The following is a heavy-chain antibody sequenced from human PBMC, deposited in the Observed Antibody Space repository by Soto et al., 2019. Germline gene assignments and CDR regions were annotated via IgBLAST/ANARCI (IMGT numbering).Heavy chain of an antibody. CDR3: ARETRSGSYVDY. CDR1: GGTFSSYA. J-gene: IGHJ4*02. CDR2: IIPIFGAA. V-gene: IGHV1-69*01. Sequence: QVQLVQSGAEVKKPGSSVKVSCEASGGTFSSYAITRVRQAPGQGLEWMGGIIPIFGAANYAQRSRGRISLSTDESTSTAYMELSSLRSEGTAVYYCARETRSGSYVDYWGQGPLVTVSS. D-gene: IGHD3-22*01.